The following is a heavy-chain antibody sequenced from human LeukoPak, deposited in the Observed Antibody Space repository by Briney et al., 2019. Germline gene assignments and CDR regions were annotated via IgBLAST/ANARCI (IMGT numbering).Heavy chain of an antibody. CDR2: IHYDGARS. Sequence: GGSLRLSCAASGFTFSGYGMHWVRQAPGRGLEWVAFIHYDGARSYYADSVKGRFTISRDNSRNTLYLQMNSLRPEDTAVYYCAKAIWVAATSSWFCLDYWGQGTLVTVSS. D-gene: IGHD3-10*01. CDR1: GFTFSGYG. J-gene: IGHJ4*02. CDR3: AKAIWVAATSSWFCLDY. V-gene: IGHV3-30*02.